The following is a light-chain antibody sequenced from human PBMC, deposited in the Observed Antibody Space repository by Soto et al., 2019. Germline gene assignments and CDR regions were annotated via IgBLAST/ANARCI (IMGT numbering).Light chain of an antibody. Sequence: EFVLTQSPGTLSLSPGERATLSCRASQSVSGNSLAWYQHQPGQAPRLLIYGASFRESGIPDRFSGGGSGIDFTLTISRLEPADFAVYYCQRYGNSPPLTFGGGTKVEIK. CDR3: QRYGNSPPLT. J-gene: IGKJ4*01. V-gene: IGKV3-20*01. CDR2: GAS. CDR1: QSVSGNS.